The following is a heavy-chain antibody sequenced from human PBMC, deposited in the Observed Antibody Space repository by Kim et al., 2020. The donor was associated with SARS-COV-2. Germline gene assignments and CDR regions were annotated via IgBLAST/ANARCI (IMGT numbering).Heavy chain of an antibody. Sequence: GKARFTTSRDNSNNTLYLQMNSLRTEDTAVYYCARGDSSGYYYPPFDYWGQGTLVTVSS. D-gene: IGHD3-22*01. CDR3: ARGDSSGYYYPPFDY. J-gene: IGHJ4*02. V-gene: IGHV3-30*01.